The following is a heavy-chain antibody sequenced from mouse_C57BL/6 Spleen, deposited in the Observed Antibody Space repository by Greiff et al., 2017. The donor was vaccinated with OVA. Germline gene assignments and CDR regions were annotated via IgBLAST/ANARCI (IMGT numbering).Heavy chain of an antibody. CDR2: IYPGDGDT. D-gene: IGHD1-1*01. Sequence: VQLQQSGAELVKPGASVKISCKASGYAFSSYWMNWVKQRPGKGLEWIGQIYPGDGDTNYNGKFKGKATLTADKSSSTAYMQLSSLTSEDSAVYFCARRGGSSPAWFAYWGQGTLVTVSA. J-gene: IGHJ3*01. V-gene: IGHV1-80*01. CDR1: GYAFSSYW. CDR3: ARRGGSSPAWFAY.